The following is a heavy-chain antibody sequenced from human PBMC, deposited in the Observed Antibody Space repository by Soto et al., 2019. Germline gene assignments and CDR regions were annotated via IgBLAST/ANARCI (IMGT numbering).Heavy chain of an antibody. CDR1: GGSITSYY. D-gene: IGHD2-15*01. CDR3: ARDRHWYGSGGPFYPAGSFDI. V-gene: IGHV4-59*01. J-gene: IGHJ3*02. Sequence: QVHLLQSGPGLVKPSETLSLTCTFSGGSITSYYWSWIRQPPGKGLEWIGYIFHGLGPNYNSSPRRRVSISVDTSKNQPSLELRSLTAADTAVYYCARDRHWYGSGGPFYPAGSFDIWGQGTMVAVST. CDR2: IFHGLGP.